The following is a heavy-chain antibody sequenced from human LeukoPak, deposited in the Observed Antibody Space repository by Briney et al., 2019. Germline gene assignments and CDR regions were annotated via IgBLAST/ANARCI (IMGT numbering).Heavy chain of an antibody. Sequence: GGSLRLSCAASGLSASSNYMSWVRQAPGKGLEWVSVIHNDDNTYDAESVKGRFTISRDSSRNTLYLQMNSLRVEDTAVYYCARGHAAMGEYWGQGTLVTVSS. J-gene: IGHJ4*02. CDR3: ARGHAAMGEY. V-gene: IGHV3-66*01. CDR2: IHNDDNT. CDR1: GLSASSNY. D-gene: IGHD5-18*01.